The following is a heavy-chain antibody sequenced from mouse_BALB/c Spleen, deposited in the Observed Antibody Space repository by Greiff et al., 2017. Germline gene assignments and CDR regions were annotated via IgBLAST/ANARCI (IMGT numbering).Heavy chain of an antibody. CDR3: ARSPITTVVARGFAY. CDR1: GFTFSSFG. J-gene: IGHJ3*01. V-gene: IGHV5-17*02. D-gene: IGHD1-1*01. CDR2: ISSGSSTI. Sequence: EVNVVESGGGLVQPGGSRKLSCAASGFTFSSFGMHWVRQAPEKGLEWVAYISSGSSTIYYADTVKGRFTISRDNPKNTLFLQMTSLRSEDTAMYYCARSPITTVVARGFAYWGQGTLVTVSA.